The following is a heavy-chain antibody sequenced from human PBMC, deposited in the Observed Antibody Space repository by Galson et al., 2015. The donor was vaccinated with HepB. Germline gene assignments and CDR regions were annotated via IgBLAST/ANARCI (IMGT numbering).Heavy chain of an antibody. Sequence: SLRLSCAASGINFSGYWMSWVRQAPGKGLEWVANIRPDGGQKAYVDSAKGRFTISRDNAKSSLYLQMDSLGVEDTAGYHCVRDRGFGANDYWGQGTLVTVSS. J-gene: IGHJ4*02. CDR2: IRPDGGQK. V-gene: IGHV3-7*03. CDR1: GINFSGYW. CDR3: VRDRGFGANDY. D-gene: IGHD3-10*01.